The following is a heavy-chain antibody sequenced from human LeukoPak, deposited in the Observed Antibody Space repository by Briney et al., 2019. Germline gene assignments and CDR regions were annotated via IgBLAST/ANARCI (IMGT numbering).Heavy chain of an antibody. D-gene: IGHD6-13*01. Sequence: GGSLRLSCTASGFIFSNYDMSWVRQAPGKGLEWVSFISGSGGTTYYADSVEARLTISRDNSKNTLYLQMNSLRAEDTAIYYCAKGRGNSWIDFDHWGQGTLVTVSS. J-gene: IGHJ4*02. CDR1: GFIFSNYD. V-gene: IGHV3-23*01. CDR3: AKGRGNSWIDFDH. CDR2: ISGSGGTT.